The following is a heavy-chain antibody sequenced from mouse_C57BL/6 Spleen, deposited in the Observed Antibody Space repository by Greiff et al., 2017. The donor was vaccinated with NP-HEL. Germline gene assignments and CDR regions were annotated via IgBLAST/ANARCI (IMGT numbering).Heavy chain of an antibody. CDR3: ARYDYGSSIDY. CDR2: IDPSDSYT. V-gene: IGHV1-50*01. CDR1: GYTFTSYW. D-gene: IGHD1-1*01. J-gene: IGHJ2*01. Sequence: QVQLQQPGAELVKPGASVKLSCKASGYTFTSYWMQWVKQRPGQGLEWIGEIDPSDSYTNYNQKFKGKATLTVATSASTAYMQLSSLTSEDSAVYYCARYDYGSSIDYWGQGTTLTVSS.